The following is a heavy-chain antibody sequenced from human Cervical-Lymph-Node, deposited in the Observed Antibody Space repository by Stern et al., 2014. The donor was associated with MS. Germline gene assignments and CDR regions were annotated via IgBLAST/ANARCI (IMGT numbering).Heavy chain of an antibody. J-gene: IGHJ4*02. CDR2: IRSKANSYAT. CDR1: GFTFSGSP. D-gene: IGHD6-19*01. Sequence: EVQLVESGGGLVQPGGSLKLSCAASGFTFSGSPMHWVRHPSGKGLEWVGRIRSKANSYATAYAASVKGRFTISRDDSRNTAYLQMNSLKTEDTAVYYCARSTSGWYVYWGQGTLVTVSS. V-gene: IGHV3-73*01. CDR3: ARSTSGWYVY.